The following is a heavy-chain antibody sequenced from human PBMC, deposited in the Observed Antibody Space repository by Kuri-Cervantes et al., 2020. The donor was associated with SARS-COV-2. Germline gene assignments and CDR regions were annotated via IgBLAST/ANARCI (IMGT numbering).Heavy chain of an antibody. CDR1: GGSFSAYY. CDR2: INHSGST. V-gene: IGHV4-34*01. Sequence: ESLKISCAVYGGSFSAYYWSWIRQPPGKGLEWIGEINHSGSTNYNPSLKCRVTISVDTSKHQLSLKLSSVTAADTAVYYCARGGWSLDCWGQGTLVTVSS. D-gene: IGHD6-19*01. J-gene: IGHJ4*02. CDR3: ARGGWSLDC.